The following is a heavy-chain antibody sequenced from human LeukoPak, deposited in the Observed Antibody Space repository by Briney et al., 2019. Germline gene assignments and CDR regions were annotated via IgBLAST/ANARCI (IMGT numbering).Heavy chain of an antibody. J-gene: IGHJ4*02. D-gene: IGHD2-15*01. Sequence: GGSLRLSCAASGFSFSTYSMNWVRQAPGKGLEWVSYIRSSGSTIYYADSVKGRFTISRDNAKNSLYLQMNSLRDEDTAVYYCARDPAHGSGPFDCWGQGTLVTVSS. CDR2: IRSSGSTI. CDR1: GFSFSTYS. V-gene: IGHV3-48*02. CDR3: ARDPAHGSGPFDC.